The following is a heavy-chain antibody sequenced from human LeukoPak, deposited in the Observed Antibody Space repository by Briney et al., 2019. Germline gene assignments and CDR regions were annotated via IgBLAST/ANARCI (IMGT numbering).Heavy chain of an antibody. CDR2: VSYDESSI. CDR3: ARALAGDGYNYYDY. D-gene: IGHD5-24*01. J-gene: IGHJ4*02. Sequence: GGSLRLSCAASGFTFSTYGMHWVRQAPGKGLEWVAVVSYDESSIYYADSVKGRFTISRDNSKNTLYLQMNSLRPDDTAVYYCARALAGDGYNYYDYWGQGTLITVSS. V-gene: IGHV3-30*03. CDR1: GFTFSTYG.